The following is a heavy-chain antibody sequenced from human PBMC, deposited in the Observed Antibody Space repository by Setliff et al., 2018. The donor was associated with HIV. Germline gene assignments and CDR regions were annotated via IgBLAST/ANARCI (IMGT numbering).Heavy chain of an antibody. CDR3: ARAPTHYFGNHKPSWQDAVDI. CDR1: SGSISTYY. Sequence: PSETLSLTCTFSSGSISTYYWTWIRQPPGQGLEYIGYIFYTGSTDYNPSLNGLVTISIDMSKSQFSLKLKSVTAAATAVYYCARAPTHYFGNHKPSWQDAVDIWGLGTPVTVSS. D-gene: IGHD3-10*01. CDR2: IFYTGST. V-gene: IGHV4-59*01. J-gene: IGHJ3*02.